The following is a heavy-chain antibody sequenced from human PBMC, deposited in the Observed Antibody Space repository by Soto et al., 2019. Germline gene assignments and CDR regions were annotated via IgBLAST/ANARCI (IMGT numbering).Heavy chain of an antibody. V-gene: IGHV4-31*03. CDR2: IYYSGST. CDR1: GGSISSGGYY. D-gene: IGHD3-3*01. J-gene: IGHJ6*02. Sequence: SETLSLTCTVSGGSISSGGYYWSWIRQHPGKGLEWIGYIYYSGSTYYNPSLKSRVTISIDTSKNQFSLKLSSVTAADTAVYYCARDGPWSVYYYGMDVWGQGTTVTVSS. CDR3: ARDGPWSVYYYGMDV.